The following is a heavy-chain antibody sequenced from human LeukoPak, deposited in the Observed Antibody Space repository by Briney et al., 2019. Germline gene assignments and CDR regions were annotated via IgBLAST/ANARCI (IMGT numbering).Heavy chain of an antibody. J-gene: IGHJ3*02. Sequence: PSETLSLTCTVSGGSKSIGDYYWSWIRQHPGKGLEWIGYIYYTGSTYYNPSLKSRVTISVDMSKNQFSLRLSSVTAADTAVYYCASAGPESRSLVGGHNPFDIWGHGTMVTVSS. V-gene: IGHV4-31*03. CDR2: IYYTGST. CDR1: GGSKSIGDYY. D-gene: IGHD1-26*01. CDR3: ASAGPESRSLVGGHNPFDI.